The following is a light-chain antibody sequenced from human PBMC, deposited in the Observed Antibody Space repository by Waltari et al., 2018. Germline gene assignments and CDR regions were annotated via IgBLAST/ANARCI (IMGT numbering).Light chain of an antibody. CDR2: GAS. J-gene: IGKJ5*01. CDR1: QNVSSK. CDR3: QQYNNWPPIT. Sequence: ETVMTHSPASLSVSPGEGAILSCRASQNVSSKLAWYQQKPGQAPRLLIFGASTRATGIPARFSGSGSGTEFTLTISSLQSEDFAVYYCQQYNNWPPITFGQGTRLEIK. V-gene: IGKV3-15*01.